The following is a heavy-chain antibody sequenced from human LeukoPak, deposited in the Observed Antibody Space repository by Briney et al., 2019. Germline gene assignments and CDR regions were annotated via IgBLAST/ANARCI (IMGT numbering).Heavy chain of an antibody. CDR2: IYYSGST. V-gene: IGHV4-59*12. Sequence: SETLSLTCTVSGGSISTYYWSWIRQPPGKGLEWIGCIYYSGSTNYNPSLKSRVTISVDTSKDQFSLKLSSVTAADTAVYYCARGPVVITTLGWFDPWGQGTLVTVSS. J-gene: IGHJ5*02. CDR3: ARGPVVITTLGWFDP. CDR1: GGSISTYY. D-gene: IGHD3-22*01.